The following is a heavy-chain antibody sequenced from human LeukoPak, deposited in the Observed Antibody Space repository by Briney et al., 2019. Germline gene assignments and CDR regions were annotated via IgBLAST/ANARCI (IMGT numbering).Heavy chain of an antibody. V-gene: IGHV1-18*01. CDR1: GFSFTTYG. D-gene: IGHD1-26*01. CDR2: ISAHNGKT. J-gene: IGHJ4*02. Sequence: GASVKVSCKSSGFSFTTYGFSWGRQAPGQGLEWGGWISAHNGKTDSAKKFQGRVTMTTDTPTSTAYMELTSLRSDDTAEYYCARVGSSGLLGEFNYWGQGTRVTVSS. CDR3: ARVGSSGLLGEFNY.